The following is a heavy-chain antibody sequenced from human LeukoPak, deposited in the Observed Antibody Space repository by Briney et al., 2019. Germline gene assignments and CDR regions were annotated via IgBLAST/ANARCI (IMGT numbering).Heavy chain of an antibody. V-gene: IGHV4-38-2*02. D-gene: IGHD2-2*01. J-gene: IGHJ4*02. CDR2: SYHSGST. Sequence: SETLSLTCTVSGYSITSGYYWGWIRQPPGKGLEWIGSSYHSGSTFYNPSLKSRVTISVDTSKNQFSLKLSSVTAADTAVYYCARVPANLYYFDYWGQGTLVTVSS. CDR1: GYSITSGYY. CDR3: ARVPANLYYFDY.